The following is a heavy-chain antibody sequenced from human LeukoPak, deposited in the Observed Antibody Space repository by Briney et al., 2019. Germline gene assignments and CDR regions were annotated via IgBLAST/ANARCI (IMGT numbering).Heavy chain of an antibody. CDR1: GGSISSTNYY. D-gene: IGHD6-19*01. V-gene: IGHV4-39*07. CDR2: INHSGST. CDR3: ARTSYSSGWYDNFDY. Sequence: SETLSLTCSVSGGSISSTNYYWGWIRQAPGKGLEWIGEINHSGSTNYNPSLKSRVTISVDTSKNQFSLKLSSVTAADTAVYYCARTSYSSGWYDNFDYWGQGTLVTVSS. J-gene: IGHJ4*02.